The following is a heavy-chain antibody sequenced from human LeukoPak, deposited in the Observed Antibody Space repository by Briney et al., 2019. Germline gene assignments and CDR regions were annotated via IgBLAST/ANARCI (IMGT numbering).Heavy chain of an antibody. V-gene: IGHV4-39*07. CDR1: GGSISSSNYY. CDR2: IYYSGST. Sequence: PSETLSLTCTVSGGSISSSNYYWGWIRQPPGKGLEWIGSIYYSGSTYYNPSLKSRVTISVDTSKNQFSLKLSSVTAADTAVYYCARDEPEYYGSGRSRSRNWFDPWGQGTLVTVSS. CDR3: ARDEPEYYGSGRSRSRNWFDP. D-gene: IGHD3-10*01. J-gene: IGHJ5*02.